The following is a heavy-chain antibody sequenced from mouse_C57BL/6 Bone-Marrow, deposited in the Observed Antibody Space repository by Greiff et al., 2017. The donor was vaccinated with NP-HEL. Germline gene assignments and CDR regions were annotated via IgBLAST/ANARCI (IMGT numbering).Heavy chain of an antibody. CDR3: ARRVTTVVATDFDV. CDR1: GFTFSDYG. Sequence: EVKLVESGGGLVKPGGSLKLSCAASGFTFSDYGMHWVRQAPEKGLEWVAYISSGSSTIYYADTVKGRFTISRDNAKNTLFLQMTSLRSEDTAMYYCARRVTTVVATDFDVWGTGTTVTVSS. CDR2: ISSGSSTI. V-gene: IGHV5-17*01. D-gene: IGHD1-1*01. J-gene: IGHJ1*03.